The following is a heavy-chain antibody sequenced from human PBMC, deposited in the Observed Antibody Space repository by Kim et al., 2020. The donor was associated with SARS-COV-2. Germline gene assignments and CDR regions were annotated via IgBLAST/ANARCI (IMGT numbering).Heavy chain of an antibody. V-gene: IGHV4-59*13. D-gene: IGHD3-10*01. CDR2: IYYSGST. J-gene: IGHJ4*02. Sequence: SETLSLTCTVSGGSISSYYWSWIRQPPGKGLEWIGYIYYSGSTNYNPSLKSRVTISVDTSKNQFSLKLSSVTAADTAVYYCARDRLEEGELFFDYWGQGTLVTVSS. CDR1: GGSISSYY. CDR3: ARDRLEEGELFFDY.